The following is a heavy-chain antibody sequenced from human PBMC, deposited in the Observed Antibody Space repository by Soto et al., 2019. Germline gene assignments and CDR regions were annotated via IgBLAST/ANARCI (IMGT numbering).Heavy chain of an antibody. D-gene: IGHD1-26*01. CDR2: TYYRSKWYS. CDR1: GDSVSSNSAA. V-gene: IGHV6-1*01. Sequence: QVQLQQSGPGLVKPSQTLSVTCVISGDSVSSNSAAWNWIRQSPSRGLEWLGRTYYRSKWYSDYAASVESRITVNPDTSKNHLSLQLKSVTPDDTAVYYCARGEQYSGRIFDYWGQGKLVTVSS. J-gene: IGHJ4*02. CDR3: ARGEQYSGRIFDY.